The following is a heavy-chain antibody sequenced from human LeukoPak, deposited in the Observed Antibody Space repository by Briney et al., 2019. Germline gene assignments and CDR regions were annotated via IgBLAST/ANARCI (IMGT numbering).Heavy chain of an antibody. Sequence: GGSLRLSCAASGFTFSTFSMNWVRQAPGKGLEWVSYISSSSSIVYYADSVKGRFTISRDNAKNSLYLQMNSLRDEDTAVYYCVRDYGEYGEYFCYWGQGTLVTVSS. CDR3: VRDYGEYGEYFCY. CDR2: ISSSSSIV. J-gene: IGHJ4*02. V-gene: IGHV3-48*02. D-gene: IGHD4-17*01. CDR1: GFTFSTFS.